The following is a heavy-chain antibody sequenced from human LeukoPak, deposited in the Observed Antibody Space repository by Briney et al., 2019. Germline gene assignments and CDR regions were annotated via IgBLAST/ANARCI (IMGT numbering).Heavy chain of an antibody. CDR3: VKDLRSCLPGFFDY. V-gene: IGHV3-23*01. Sequence: GGSLRLSCAASGFPFSSYSMSWVRQAPGKGLEWVSGIVGTTGTTYYADSVKGRFTISRDKSKNTLYLEMNSLRAEDTAVYYCVKDLRSCLPGFFDYWGQGTLVTVSS. J-gene: IGHJ4*02. CDR2: IVGTTGTT. CDR1: GFPFSSYS. D-gene: IGHD3-3*01.